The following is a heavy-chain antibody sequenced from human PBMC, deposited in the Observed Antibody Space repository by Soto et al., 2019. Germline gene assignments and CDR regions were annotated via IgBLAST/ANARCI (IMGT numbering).Heavy chain of an antibody. Sequence: ASVKVSCKASGYTFTSYYMHWVRQAPGQGLEWMGIINSSGDSTSYAQKFQGRVTMTRDTSTSTVYMELSSLRSEDTAVYYCARMDDSSGYLPDAFDIWGQGTMVTVSS. CDR2: INSSGDST. J-gene: IGHJ3*02. CDR3: ARMDDSSGYLPDAFDI. V-gene: IGHV1-46*01. CDR1: GYTFTSYY. D-gene: IGHD3-22*01.